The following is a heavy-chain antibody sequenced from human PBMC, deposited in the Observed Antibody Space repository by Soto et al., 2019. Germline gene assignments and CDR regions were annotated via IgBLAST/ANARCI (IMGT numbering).Heavy chain of an antibody. D-gene: IGHD3-10*01. V-gene: IGHV4-4*02. CDR2: IYHSGST. CDR3: ARARGSGSYYNPRGGGMDV. CDR1: GGSISSSNW. J-gene: IGHJ6*02. Sequence: QVQLQESGPGLVKPSGTLSLTCAVSGGSISSSNWWSWVRQPPGKGLEWIGEIYHSGSTNYNPSLRSRVTISVDKSKNQFSLELSSVTAADTAVYYCARARGSGSYYNPRGGGMDVWGQGTTVTVSS.